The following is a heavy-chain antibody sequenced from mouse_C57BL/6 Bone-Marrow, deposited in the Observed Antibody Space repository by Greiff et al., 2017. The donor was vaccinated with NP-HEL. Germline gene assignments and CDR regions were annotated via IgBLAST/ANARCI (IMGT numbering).Heavy chain of an antibody. D-gene: IGHD1-1*01. CDR1: GYTFTNYW. Sequence: QVQLQQSGAELVRPGTSVTMSCKASGYTFTNYWLGWAKQRPGHGLEWIGDIYPGGGYTKYNEKFQGKATLTADKSSSTAYMQFSSLTSEDSSIYYCALYYAIGPRYFDVWGTGTTVTVSS. V-gene: IGHV1-63*01. J-gene: IGHJ1*03. CDR2: IYPGGGYT. CDR3: ALYYAIGPRYFDV.